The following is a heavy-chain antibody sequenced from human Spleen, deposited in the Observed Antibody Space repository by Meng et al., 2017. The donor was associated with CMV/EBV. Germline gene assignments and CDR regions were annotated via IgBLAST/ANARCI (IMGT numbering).Heavy chain of an antibody. CDR3: AKGIVGGSLDY. CDR2: ISGSSDST. J-gene: IGHJ4*02. D-gene: IGHD1-26*01. CDR1: GFTFSSYA. V-gene: IGHV3-23*01. Sequence: GGSLRLSCAASGFTFSSYAMSWVRQAPGKGLEWVSVISGSSDSTYYADSVKGRFTISRDNSKNTLYLQMNSLRAPDTAVYYCAKGIVGGSLDYWGQGTLVTVSS.